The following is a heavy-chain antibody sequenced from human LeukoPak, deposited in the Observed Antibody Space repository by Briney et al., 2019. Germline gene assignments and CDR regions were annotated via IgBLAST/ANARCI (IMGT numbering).Heavy chain of an antibody. CDR2: IRSSSDGGTI. CDR3: ATDFYDST. V-gene: IGHV3-15*07. Sequence: GGSLRLPCATSGFTFSNAWMNWVRQAPGKGLEWVGRIRSSSDGGTIDYAAPVKGRFTLSRDDSKTTLYLQMNSLQTEDTAVYYCATDFYDSTWGQGTLVTVSS. D-gene: IGHD3-22*01. J-gene: IGHJ5*02. CDR1: GFTFSNAW.